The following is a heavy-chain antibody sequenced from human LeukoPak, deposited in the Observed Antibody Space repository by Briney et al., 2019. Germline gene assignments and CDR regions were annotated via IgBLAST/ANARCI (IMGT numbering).Heavy chain of an antibody. D-gene: IGHD3-9*01. Sequence: GGSLRLSCAASGFTFSSYSMNWVRQAPGKGLEWVSAITNGSSYIYYADSVKGRFTISRDNAKNSLYLQMNSLRAEDTAVYYCARDRDCDILTSDYHYAFEIWGEGTRDSVSS. CDR3: ARDRDCDILTSDYHYAFEI. V-gene: IGHV3-21*01. CDR2: ITNGSSYI. J-gene: IGHJ3*02. CDR1: GFTFSSYS.